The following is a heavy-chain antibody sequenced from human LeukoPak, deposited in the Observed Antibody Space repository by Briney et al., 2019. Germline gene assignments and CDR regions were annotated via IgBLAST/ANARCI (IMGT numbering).Heavy chain of an antibody. D-gene: IGHD1-26*01. CDR2: ISTSGSTI. CDR3: GMGAYGRSWDLDH. Sequence: GGSLRLSCAAAGFNFSRYEMIWVRQAPGKGLEWISYISTSGSTIYYGDSVEGRFTISRDNAKNSLYLQMNSLRAEHTAVYYRGMGAYGRSWDLDHWGQGTLVTVSS. J-gene: IGHJ4*02. CDR1: GFNFSRYE. V-gene: IGHV3-48*03.